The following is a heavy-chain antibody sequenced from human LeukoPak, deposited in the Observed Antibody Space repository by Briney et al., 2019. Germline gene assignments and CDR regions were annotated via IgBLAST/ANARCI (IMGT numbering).Heavy chain of an antibody. V-gene: IGHV3-33*01. Sequence: PGGSLRLSCAASGFTFSSYGMRWVRQAPGKGLEWVAVIWYDGSNKYYADSVKGRFTISRDNSKNTLYLQMNSLRAEDTAVYYCASRRFGESAFDYWGQGTLVTVSS. CDR2: IWYDGSNK. CDR1: GFTFSSYG. D-gene: IGHD3-10*01. J-gene: IGHJ4*02. CDR3: ASRRFGESAFDY.